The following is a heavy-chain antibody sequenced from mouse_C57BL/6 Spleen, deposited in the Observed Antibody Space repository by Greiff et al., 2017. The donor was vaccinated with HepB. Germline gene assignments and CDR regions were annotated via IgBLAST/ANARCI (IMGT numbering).Heavy chain of an antibody. CDR2: IYPGDGDT. Sequence: QVQLQQSGAELVKPGASVKISCKASGYAFSSYWMNWVKQRPGKGLEWIGQIYPGDGDTNYNGKFKGKATLTADTSSSTAYMQLSILTSEDSAVYFCARRITTVVATDAMDYWGQGTSVTVSS. CDR1: GYAFSSYW. D-gene: IGHD1-1*01. J-gene: IGHJ4*01. V-gene: IGHV1-80*01. CDR3: ARRITTVVATDAMDY.